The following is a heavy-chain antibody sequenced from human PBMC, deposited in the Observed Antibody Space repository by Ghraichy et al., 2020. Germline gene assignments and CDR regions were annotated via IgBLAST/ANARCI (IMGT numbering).Heavy chain of an antibody. CDR2: IKSKTDGGTT. D-gene: IGHD3-9*01. J-gene: IGHJ5*02. V-gene: IGHV3-15*07. CDR1: GFTFSNAW. CDR3: TARYFDWLSDNWFDP. Sequence: GESLNISCAASGFTFSNAWMNWVRQAPGKGLEWVGRIKSKTDGGTTDYAAPVKGRFTISRDDSKNTLYLQMNSLKTEDTAVYYCTARYFDWLSDNWFDPWGQGTLVTVSS.